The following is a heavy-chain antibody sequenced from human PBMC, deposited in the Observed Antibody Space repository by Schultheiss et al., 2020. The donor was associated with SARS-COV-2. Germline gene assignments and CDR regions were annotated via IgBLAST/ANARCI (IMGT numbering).Heavy chain of an antibody. CDR3: ATKYSYGYVPFDY. CDR2: IKSKTDGGTT. V-gene: IGHV3-15*01. J-gene: IGHJ4*02. Sequence: GESLKISCAASGFTFSSYSMNWVRQAPGKGLEWVGRIKSKTDGGTTDYAAPVKGRFTISRDDSKNTLYLQMNRLKTEDTAVYYCATKYSYGYVPFDYWGQGTLVTVSS. D-gene: IGHD5-18*01. CDR1: GFTFSSYS.